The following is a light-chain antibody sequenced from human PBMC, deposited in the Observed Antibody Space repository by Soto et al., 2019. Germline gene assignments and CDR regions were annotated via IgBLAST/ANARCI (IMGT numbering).Light chain of an antibody. CDR3: SSYAGSNNFGVV. CDR1: SSDVGGYNY. Sequence: QSALTQPPSASGSPGQSVTISCTGTSSDVGGYNYVSWYQQHPGKAPKLMIYEVSKRPSGVPDRFSGSKSGNTASLTVSGLLAEDEADYYCSSYAGSNNFGVVFGGGTKLTVL. J-gene: IGLJ2*01. CDR2: EVS. V-gene: IGLV2-8*01.